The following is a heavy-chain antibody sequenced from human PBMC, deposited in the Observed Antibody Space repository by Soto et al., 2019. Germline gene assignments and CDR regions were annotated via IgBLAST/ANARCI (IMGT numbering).Heavy chain of an antibody. Sequence: VGSLRLSCAASGFTFITYWMSWVRQAPGKGLEWVANIKQDGSEKHYVDSVRGRFTISRDNAKNSLFLQMNSLRAEDTAVYYCAKIRSAGEPDYWGQGTLVTVSS. CDR3: AKIRSAGEPDY. V-gene: IGHV3-7*01. CDR1: GFTFITYW. J-gene: IGHJ4*02. CDR2: IKQDGSEK.